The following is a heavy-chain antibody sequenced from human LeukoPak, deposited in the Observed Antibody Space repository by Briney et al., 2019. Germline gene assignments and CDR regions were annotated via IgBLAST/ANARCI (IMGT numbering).Heavy chain of an antibody. D-gene: IGHD3-3*01. V-gene: IGHV3-30*02. CDR3: AKGVTIFGVVIMGYFDY. J-gene: IGHJ4*02. CDR2: IRYDGSNK. CDR1: GFTFSSYG. Sequence: SGGSLRLSCAASGFTFSSYGMHWVRQAPGKGLEWVAFIRYDGSNKYYADSVKGRFTISRDNSKNTLYLQMNSLGTEDTAMYYCAKGVTIFGVVIMGYFDYWGQGTLVTVSS.